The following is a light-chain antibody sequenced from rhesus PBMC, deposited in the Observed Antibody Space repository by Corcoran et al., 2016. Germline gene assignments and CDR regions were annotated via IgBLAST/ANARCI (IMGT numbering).Light chain of an antibody. Sequence: DIQMTQSPSSLSASVGDTVTITCQASQGISKYLAWYQQKPGKAPKLLINDASTLQSGVPSRFSGSGSGTEFTLTISSLPPEDFATYCCQQHNSYPRTFGQETKVEIK. CDR3: QQHNSYPRT. CDR1: QGISKY. V-gene: IGKV1-25*01. J-gene: IGKJ1*01. CDR2: DAS.